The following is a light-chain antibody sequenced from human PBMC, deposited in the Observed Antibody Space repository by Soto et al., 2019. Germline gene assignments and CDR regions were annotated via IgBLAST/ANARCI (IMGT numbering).Light chain of an antibody. Sequence: QSVLTQPPSASGTPGQRVTISCSGSSSNIGTYYVDWYQQLPGTAPKLLIHRNGQRPSGVPDRFSGSKSGTSASLAISGLRSEEEADYYCATWDDRLRAYVIGAGTKLTVL. CDR3: ATWDDRLRAYV. CDR2: RNG. V-gene: IGLV1-47*01. CDR1: SSNIGTYY. J-gene: IGLJ1*01.